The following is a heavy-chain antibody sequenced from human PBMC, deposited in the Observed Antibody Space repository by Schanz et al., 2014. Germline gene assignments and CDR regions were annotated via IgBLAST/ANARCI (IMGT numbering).Heavy chain of an antibody. CDR3: AKDCPSDYGDHCFDF. CDR1: GFTFSNHA. J-gene: IGHJ4*02. CDR2: ISGRGGRT. Sequence: EVQLVESGGGLVQPGGSLRLSCETSGFTFSNHAMSWVRQAPGKGWEWVSAISGRGGRTYYADSVKGRFTISRDNSKNTLYLQMNSLRAEDTAVYYCAKDCPSDYGDHCFDFWGQGTLVTVSS. D-gene: IGHD4-17*01. V-gene: IGHV3-23*04.